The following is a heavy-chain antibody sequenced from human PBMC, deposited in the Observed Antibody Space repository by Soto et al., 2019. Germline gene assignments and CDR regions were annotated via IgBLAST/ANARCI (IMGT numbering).Heavy chain of an antibody. CDR1: GFTFSRYA. V-gene: IGHV3-30-3*01. J-gene: IGHJ4*02. D-gene: IGHD3-10*01. CDR3: AREEFGELWFDY. Sequence: GGSLRLSCAASGFTFSRYAMHWVRQAPGKGLEWVAVISYDASNKYYADSVKGRFIISRDNSRNTLYVQMNSLRAEDTAVYYCAREEFGELWFDYWGQGTLVTVSS. CDR2: ISYDASNK.